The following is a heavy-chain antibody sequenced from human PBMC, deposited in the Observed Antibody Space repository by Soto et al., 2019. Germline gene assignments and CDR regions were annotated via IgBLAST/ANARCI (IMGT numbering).Heavy chain of an antibody. Sequence: TLSLTCTVSGASITGHFWSWVRQYPGRRLEWIGYINYSGSTNYNPSVKSRVTMSVDTSENQFSLKLTAVSAADTAVYYCARGVGRFSSNFDSWGQGTLVTVSS. CDR2: INYSGST. V-gene: IGHV4-59*11. D-gene: IGHD6-6*01. CDR3: ARGVGRFSSNFDS. CDR1: GASITGHF. J-gene: IGHJ4*02.